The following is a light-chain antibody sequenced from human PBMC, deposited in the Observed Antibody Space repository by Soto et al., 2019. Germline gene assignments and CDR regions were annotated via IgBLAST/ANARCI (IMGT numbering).Light chain of an antibody. CDR3: QRFDNWPLT. V-gene: IGKV3-15*01. CDR2: HTS. CDR1: QSISDN. Sequence: EIVMTQSPATLSVSPGDSATLSCRASQSISDNVAWYQQKPGLAPRLLIYHTSTRATGVPARFSGGGSGTEFSLTSSSLQSDDSAVYYCQRFDNWPLTFGGGTKVEIK. J-gene: IGKJ4*01.